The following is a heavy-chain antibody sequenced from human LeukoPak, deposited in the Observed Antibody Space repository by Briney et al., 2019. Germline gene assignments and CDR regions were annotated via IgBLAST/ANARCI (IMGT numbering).Heavy chain of an antibody. V-gene: IGHV1-2*02. CDR2: INPNSGGT. CDR1: GYTFTVYY. CDR3: EREDYISSCPDY. D-gene: IGHD6-13*01. Sequence: ASVKVSCKASGYTFTVYYMHWVRQAPGQGLEWMGWINPNSGGTNYAQKFQGRVTMTRDTSISTAYMELSRLRSDDTAVYYCEREDYISSCPDYWGQGTLVTVSS. J-gene: IGHJ4*02.